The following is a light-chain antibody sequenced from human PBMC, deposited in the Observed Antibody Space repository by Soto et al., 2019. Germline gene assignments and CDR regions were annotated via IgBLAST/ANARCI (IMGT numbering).Light chain of an antibody. CDR3: GSWHSLLSVYV. V-gene: IGLV1-51*01. CDR1: SSNSGGNS. CDR2: DDN. J-gene: IGLJ1*01. Sequence: QSVMTKPPSVSAAPGQKVNISCSGSSSNSGGNSVSWYQQFPGTAPKLLIYDDNKRPSGIPDRFSGSQSGESATRGITGFQTADEADSYCGSWHSLLSVYVFGTPTKLTVL.